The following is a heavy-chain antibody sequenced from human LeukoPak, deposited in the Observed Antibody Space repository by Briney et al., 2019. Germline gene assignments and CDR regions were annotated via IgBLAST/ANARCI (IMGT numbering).Heavy chain of an antibody. CDR3: VHRGYCSGGTSYSFDY. D-gene: IGHD2-15*01. Sequence: SGPTLVKPPQPLTLTFTFSGFSLSTSGVGVGWISQPPGKALEWLALIYWDDDKRYSPSLKSRLTITKDTSKNQVVVTMTNMDPVDTGTYYCVHRGYCSGGTSYSFDYWGQGTLVTVSS. CDR1: GFSLSTSGVG. CDR2: IYWDDDK. J-gene: IGHJ4*02. V-gene: IGHV2-5*02.